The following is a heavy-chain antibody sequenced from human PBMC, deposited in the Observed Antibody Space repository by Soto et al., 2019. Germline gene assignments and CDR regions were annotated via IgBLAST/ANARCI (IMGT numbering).Heavy chain of an antibody. V-gene: IGHV4-39*01. J-gene: IGHJ5*02. Sequence: QLQLQESGPGLVKPSETLSLACTVSGGSVTYGDYYWGCIRQTPGKGLEWIANVYHTGTTYYNPSLKSRVTMSVDTSKNQFSLKLTSVTSADAAVYYCARQAYIGSYDHWGQGTLVTVSS. D-gene: IGHD1-26*01. CDR3: ARQAYIGSYDH. CDR2: VYHTGTT. CDR1: GGSVTYGDYY.